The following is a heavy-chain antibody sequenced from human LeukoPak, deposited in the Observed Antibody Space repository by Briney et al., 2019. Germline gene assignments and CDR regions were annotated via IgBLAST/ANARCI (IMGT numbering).Heavy chain of an antibody. D-gene: IGHD1-26*01. Sequence: ASVKVSCKASGSTFSSYAISWVRQAPGQGLEWMGRIIPIFGTANYAQKFQGRVTITTDESTSTAYMELSSLRSEDTAVYYCARVDSGSYYGAFDIWGQGTMVTVSS. CDR3: ARVDSGSYYGAFDI. V-gene: IGHV1-69*05. CDR1: GSTFSSYA. J-gene: IGHJ3*02. CDR2: IIPIFGTA.